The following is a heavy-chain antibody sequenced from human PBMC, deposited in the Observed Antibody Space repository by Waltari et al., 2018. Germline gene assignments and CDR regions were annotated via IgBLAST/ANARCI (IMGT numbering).Heavy chain of an antibody. V-gene: IGHV4-34*01. CDR2: INHSGST. CDR1: GGSFRGYY. Sequence: QGQLQQWGAGLLKPSETLSLTCAVYGGSFRGYYWRWVRQPPGKGLEWIGEINHSGSTKYNQSLKSRVNISVDTSKNQFSMKLSSVTAADTAVYYCARGYSGSFYYYYYYMDVWGKGTTVTVSS. D-gene: IGHD1-26*01. J-gene: IGHJ6*03. CDR3: ARGYSGSFYYYYYYMDV.